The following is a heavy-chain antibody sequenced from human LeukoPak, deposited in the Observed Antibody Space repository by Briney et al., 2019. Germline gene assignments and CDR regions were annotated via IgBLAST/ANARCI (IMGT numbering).Heavy chain of an antibody. CDR3: ARGGKEMATVYFDY. CDR1: GGSFSGYY. Sequence: PSETLSLTCAVYGGSFSGYYWSWIRQPPGKGLEWIGEINHSGSTNYNPSLKSRVTISVDTSKNQFSLKLSSVTAADTAVYHCARGGKEMATVYFDYWGQGTLVTVSS. J-gene: IGHJ4*02. D-gene: IGHD5-24*01. CDR2: INHSGST. V-gene: IGHV4-34*01.